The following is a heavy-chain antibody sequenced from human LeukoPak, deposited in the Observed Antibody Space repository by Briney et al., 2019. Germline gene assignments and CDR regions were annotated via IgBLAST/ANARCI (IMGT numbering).Heavy chain of an antibody. CDR3: ASGVNYFDY. J-gene: IGHJ4*02. V-gene: IGHV3-21*01. CDR1: GFTFSSYN. Sequence: GGSLRLSCAASGFTFSSYNMKWVRQAPGKGLEWVSSISSRSSYIFYADSVKGRFTISRDNAKKSLYLLINSLRAEDTAVYYCASGVNYFDYWGQGTLVTVSS. D-gene: IGHD3-3*01. CDR2: ISSRSSYI.